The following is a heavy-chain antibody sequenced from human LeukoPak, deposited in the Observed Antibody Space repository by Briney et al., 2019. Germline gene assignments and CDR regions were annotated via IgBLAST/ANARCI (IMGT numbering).Heavy chain of an antibody. CDR3: AGSRYDYVWGSYRHWFDP. CDR2: IIPIFGTA. J-gene: IGHJ5*02. V-gene: IGHV1-69*05. CDR1: GGTFSSYA. Sequence: GSLVKVSCKASGGTFSSYAISWVRQAPGQGLEWMGGIIPIFGTANYAQRFQGRVTITTDESTSTAYMELSSLRSEDTAVYYCAGSRYDYVWGSYRHWFDPWGQGTLVTVSS. D-gene: IGHD3-16*02.